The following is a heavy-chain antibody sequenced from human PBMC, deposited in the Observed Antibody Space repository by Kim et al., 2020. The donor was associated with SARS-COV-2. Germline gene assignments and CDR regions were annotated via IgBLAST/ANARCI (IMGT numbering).Heavy chain of an antibody. V-gene: IGHV3-7*01. CDR1: GLTLSNYW. Sequence: GGSLRLSCAASGLTLSNYWMSWVRQAPGKGLEWVANINYGGSEKYYVDSVKGGFTISRDNAKNSVYLQMNRLRVEDTAVYYCGKAEVTIPDAYWGQGTRVTVAS. CDR3: GKAEVTIPDAY. CDR2: INYGGSEK. D-gene: IGHD6-13*01. J-gene: IGHJ4*02.